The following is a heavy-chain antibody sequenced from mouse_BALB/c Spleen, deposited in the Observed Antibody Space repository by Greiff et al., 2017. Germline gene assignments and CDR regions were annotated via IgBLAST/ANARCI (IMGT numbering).Heavy chain of an antibody. CDR3: ARYGNPYWYFDV. CDR1: GYAFSSSW. D-gene: IGHD2-1*01. Sequence: QVQLQQSGPELVKPGASVKISCKASGYAFSSSWMNWVKQRPGQGLEWIGRIYPGDGDTNYNGKFKGKATLTADKSSSTAYMQLSSLTSVDSAVYFCARYGNPYWYFDVWGAGTTVTVSS. CDR2: IYPGDGDT. J-gene: IGHJ1*01. V-gene: IGHV1-82*01.